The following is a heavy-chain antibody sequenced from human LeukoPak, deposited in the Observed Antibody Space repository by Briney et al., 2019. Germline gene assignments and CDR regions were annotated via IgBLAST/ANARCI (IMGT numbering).Heavy chain of an antibody. V-gene: IGHV1-18*01. D-gene: IGHD2-15*01. J-gene: IGHJ4*02. CDR1: GYTFTSYG. CDR2: ISAYNGNT. Sequence: ASVKVSCKASGYTFTSYGISWVRQAPGQGLEWMGWISAYNGNTNYAQKLQGRVTMTTDTSTSTAYMELSSLRSEDTAVYYCARGRRGYCSGGSCYSGWYYFDYWGQGTLVTVSS. CDR3: ARGRRGYCSGGSCYSGWYYFDY.